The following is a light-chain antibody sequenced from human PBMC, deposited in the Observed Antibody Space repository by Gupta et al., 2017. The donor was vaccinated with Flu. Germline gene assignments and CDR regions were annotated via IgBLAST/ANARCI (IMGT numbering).Light chain of an antibody. J-gene: IGLJ3*02. Sequence: GTVTLTCGSSTGAVTSGHYPYWFQQKPGQAHRTLIYDTSNKHSWTPARFSGSLLGGKAALTLSGAQPEDEANYYCLLSYSGSWVFGGGTKLTVL. CDR3: LLSYSGSWV. CDR1: TGAVTSGHY. V-gene: IGLV7-46*01. CDR2: DTS.